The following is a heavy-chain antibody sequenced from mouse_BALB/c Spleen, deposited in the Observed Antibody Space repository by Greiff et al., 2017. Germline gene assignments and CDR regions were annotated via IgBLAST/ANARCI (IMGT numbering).Heavy chain of an antibody. Sequence: EVQLQESGPGLVKPSQSLSLTCSVTGYSITSGYYWNWIRQFPGNKLEWMGYISYDGSNNYNPSLKNRISITRDTSKNQFFLKLNSVTTEDTATYYCARDPTTVPFAYWGQGTLVTVSA. CDR2: ISYDGSN. J-gene: IGHJ3*01. D-gene: IGHD1-1*01. V-gene: IGHV3-6*02. CDR3: ARDPTTVPFAY. CDR1: GYSITSGYY.